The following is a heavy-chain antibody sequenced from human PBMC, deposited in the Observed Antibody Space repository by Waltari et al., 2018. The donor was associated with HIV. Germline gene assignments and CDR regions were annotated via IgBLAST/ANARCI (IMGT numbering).Heavy chain of an antibody. J-gene: IGHJ6*02. CDR1: GFTFSSYE. CDR2: IGSSGTTI. CDR3: ARVNQVLYYGMDV. V-gene: IGHV3-48*03. D-gene: IGHD2-2*02. Sequence: PLVASGGGLVQPGGSLRLSCVATGFTFSSYEMNWVRQVPGKGLEGISYIGSSGTTISYADSVKSRFTFARDNAKKSLFLQMNSLRVEDTAVYWCARVNQVLYYGMDVWGQGTTVTVSS.